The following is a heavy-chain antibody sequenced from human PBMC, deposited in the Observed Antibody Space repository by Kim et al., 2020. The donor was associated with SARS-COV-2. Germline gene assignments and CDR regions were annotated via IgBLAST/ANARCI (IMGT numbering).Heavy chain of an antibody. V-gene: IGHV3-33*08. D-gene: IGHD3-3*01. CDR3: ARDVSAWYFDL. CDR1: GFTFRAYG. Sequence: GGSLRLSCAVSGFTFRAYGMHWVRQAPGKGLEWLAYARRNNFNADSVKGRVNISRDNSKNTLYLRMNGLRAEYAAVYYCARDVSAWYFDLWGRGILVTVSS. J-gene: IGHJ2*01. CDR2: YARRNN.